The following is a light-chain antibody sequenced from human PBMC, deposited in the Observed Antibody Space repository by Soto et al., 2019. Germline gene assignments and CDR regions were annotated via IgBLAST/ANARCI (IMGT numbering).Light chain of an antibody. Sequence: EIVLTQSPGTLSLSPGERATLACRASQSVSSSYLAWYQQKPGQAPRLLIYGASSRATRIPDRFSGSGSGTDFTLTISRLEPEDFAVYYCQQYGSSPWTFGKGTKVDIK. CDR3: QQYGSSPWT. CDR1: QSVSSSY. J-gene: IGKJ1*01. V-gene: IGKV3-20*01. CDR2: GAS.